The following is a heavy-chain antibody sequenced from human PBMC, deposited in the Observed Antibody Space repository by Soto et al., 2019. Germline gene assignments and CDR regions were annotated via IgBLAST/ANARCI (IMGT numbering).Heavy chain of an antibody. J-gene: IGHJ4*02. CDR3: ARGPPLGY. CDR2: IYHSGST. V-gene: IGHV4-30-2*01. Sequence: QLQLQESGSGLVKPSQTLSLTCAVSGGSISSGGYSWSWIRQPPGKGLDCIGYIYHSGSTYYNPSLNSRFTISGDRSKNQLSQKLSSVNAAETDVYYCARGPPLGYWGQGTLVTVSS. CDR1: GGSISSGGYS.